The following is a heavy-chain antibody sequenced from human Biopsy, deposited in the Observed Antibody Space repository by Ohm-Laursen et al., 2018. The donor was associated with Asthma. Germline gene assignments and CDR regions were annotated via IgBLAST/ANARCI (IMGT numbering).Heavy chain of an antibody. Sequence: SLRLSCSASGFSFSNFAIHWVRQAPGKGLEWVGVISKDASTQDYADSAKGRFTMARDNSKNTLDLQMNSLREEDTAVYYCVRDGTDDAFDIWGQGTVVSVSS. CDR3: VRDGTDDAFDI. CDR2: ISKDASTQ. J-gene: IGHJ3*02. CDR1: GFSFSNFA. V-gene: IGHV3-30*01. D-gene: IGHD1-1*01.